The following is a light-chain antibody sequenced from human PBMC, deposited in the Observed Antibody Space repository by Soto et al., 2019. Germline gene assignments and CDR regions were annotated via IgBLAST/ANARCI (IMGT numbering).Light chain of an antibody. Sequence: EIGLARSRATLSVSPGERAAHACRASQRVSSNLAWYQQKPGQAPRLLIYGASTRATGIPARFSGSGSGTDFTLTISSLQSEDFAVYSCQQYNNWPRTFGQGTQVDIK. CDR3: QQYNNWPRT. V-gene: IGKV3-15*01. CDR1: QRVSSN. CDR2: GAS. J-gene: IGKJ1*01.